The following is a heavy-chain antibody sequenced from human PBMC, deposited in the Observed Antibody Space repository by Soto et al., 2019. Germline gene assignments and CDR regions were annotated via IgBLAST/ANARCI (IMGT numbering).Heavy chain of an antibody. Sequence: QVQLQESGPGLVKPSQTLSLTCTVSGGSISSGGYYWSWIRQHPGKGLEWIGYIYYSGSTYYNPSLMSRVTISVDTSKNQFSLKLSSVTAAETAVYYCARVTWIQLWFDYWGQGTLVTVSS. D-gene: IGHD5-18*01. CDR3: ARVTWIQLWFDY. V-gene: IGHV4-31*03. J-gene: IGHJ4*02. CDR2: IYYSGST. CDR1: GGSISSGGYY.